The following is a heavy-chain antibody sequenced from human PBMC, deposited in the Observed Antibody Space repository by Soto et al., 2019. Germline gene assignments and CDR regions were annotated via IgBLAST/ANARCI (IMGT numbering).Heavy chain of an antibody. V-gene: IGHV3-30*18. CDR3: AKDIISGSSYYFYGMDV. CDR2: ISYDGTDK. Sequence: ESGGGVVQPGRSLRLSCAASGFTFSSYGIHWVRQAPGKGLEWVAVISYDGTDKYYADSVKGRFTISRDNSKNTLYLQINSLRAEDTAVYHCAKDIISGSSYYFYGMDVWGQGTTVTVSS. J-gene: IGHJ6*02. CDR1: GFTFSSYG. D-gene: IGHD2-15*01.